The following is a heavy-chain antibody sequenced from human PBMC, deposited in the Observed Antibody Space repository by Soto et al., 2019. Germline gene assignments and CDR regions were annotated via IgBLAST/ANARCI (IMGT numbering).Heavy chain of an antibody. D-gene: IGHD4-4*01. CDR3: ALRPTTVVTPGYFQH. J-gene: IGHJ1*01. V-gene: IGHV2-5*02. Sequence: QITLKESGPTLVKPTQTLTLTCTFPGFSLSTSGVGVGRIRQPPGKALKWLALLFWDDDKRYSPSLKNRLTVTKDTSKNQVVLTMTNMDPVDTATYYCALRPTTVVTPGYFQHWGQGTLVTVSS. CDR2: LFWDDDK. CDR1: GFSLSTSGVG.